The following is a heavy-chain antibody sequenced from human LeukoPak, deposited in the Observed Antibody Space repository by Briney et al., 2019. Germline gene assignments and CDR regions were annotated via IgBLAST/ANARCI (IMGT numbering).Heavy chain of an antibody. V-gene: IGHV5-51*01. CDR3: ARGYFSSYGMDV. J-gene: IGHJ6*02. Sequence: GESLKISCKGSGYSFTSDWIAWVRQMPGKGLEWMGIIYPGDSETRYSPSLQGQVTISADKSISTAYLLLSSLKASDTAIYYCARGYFSSYGMDVWGQGTTVTVSS. CDR2: IYPGDSET. CDR1: GYSFTSDW. D-gene: IGHD2/OR15-2a*01.